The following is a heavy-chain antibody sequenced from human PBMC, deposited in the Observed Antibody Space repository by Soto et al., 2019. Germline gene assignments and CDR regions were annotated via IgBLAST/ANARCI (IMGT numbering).Heavy chain of an antibody. J-gene: IGHJ3*02. CDR3: AKEMGIIAKGAFDM. V-gene: IGHV3-23*01. CDR2: ITGGGGDTT. Sequence: EVQLLESGGGLVQPGGSLRLSCAASGFTFTSYAMSWVRQAPGKGLEWVSAITGGGGDTTYYADSVKGRLSISKDNSKNTVYLQMNSLRAEDTAVYYCAKEMGIIAKGAFDMWGQGTMVTGSS. D-gene: IGHD1-26*01. CDR1: GFTFTSYA.